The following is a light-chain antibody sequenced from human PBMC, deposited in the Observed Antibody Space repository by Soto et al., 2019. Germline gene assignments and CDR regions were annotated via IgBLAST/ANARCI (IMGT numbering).Light chain of an antibody. J-gene: IGLJ2*01. CDR2: EVS. Sequence: QSALTQPPSASGSPGQSVTISCTGTSSDVGGYNYVSWYHQHPGKAPKLMIYEVSTRPSGVPDRFSGSKSGNTAYLTVSGLQAEDEADYYCSSYAGSNNLRVVFCGGTKLTLL. CDR1: SSDVGGYNY. V-gene: IGLV2-8*01. CDR3: SSYAGSNNLRVV.